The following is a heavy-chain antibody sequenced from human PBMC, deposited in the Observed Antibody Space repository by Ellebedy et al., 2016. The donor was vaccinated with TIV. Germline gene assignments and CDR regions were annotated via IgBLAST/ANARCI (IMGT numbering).Heavy chain of an antibody. D-gene: IGHD4-23*01. CDR1: GLSFKDHG. CDR3: AREPDYGGNFFSDY. J-gene: IGHJ4*02. Sequence: LSLTCAASGLSFKDHGMHWVRQAPGKGLEWVAVIWHDGSNKYYGDSVKGRFTISRDNSRNTLYLQMNSLRAEDTAVYYCAREPDYGGNFFSDYWGQGTLVTVSS. V-gene: IGHV3-33*01. CDR2: IWHDGSNK.